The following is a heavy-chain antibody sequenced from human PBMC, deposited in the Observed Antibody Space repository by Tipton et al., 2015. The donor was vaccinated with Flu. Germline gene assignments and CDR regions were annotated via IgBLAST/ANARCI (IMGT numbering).Heavy chain of an antibody. CDR2: IYTSGTM. CDR3: ARGSGSGTYVIFDY. CDR1: GDSIRSYY. Sequence: LRLSCSISGDSIRSYYWSWIRQPAGKGLEWIGRIYTSGTMIYNPSLKSRVTMSIDPPKNQFSLKLSSVTAADTAVYYCARGSGSGTYVIFDYWGQGMLVTVSS. D-gene: IGHD3-10*01. V-gene: IGHV4-4*07. J-gene: IGHJ4*02.